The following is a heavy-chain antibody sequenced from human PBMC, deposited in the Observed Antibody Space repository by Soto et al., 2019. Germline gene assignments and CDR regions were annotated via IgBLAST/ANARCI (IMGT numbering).Heavy chain of an antibody. CDR1: GGSFSGYY. D-gene: IGHD2-15*01. CDR3: ARLEAAQTSYFDY. V-gene: IGHV4-59*08. CDR2: IYHSGST. J-gene: IGHJ4*02. Sequence: SETLSLTCAVYGGSFSGYYWSWIRQPPGKGLEWIGYIYHSGSTNYNPSLKSRVTISVDTSKNQFSLKLSSVTAADTAVYYCARLEAAQTSYFDYWGQGTLVTVSS.